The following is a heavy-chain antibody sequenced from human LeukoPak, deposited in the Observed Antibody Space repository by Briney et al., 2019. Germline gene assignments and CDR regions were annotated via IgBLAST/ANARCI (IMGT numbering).Heavy chain of an antibody. CDR1: GFTFNNAW. V-gene: IGHV3-15*01. CDR2: IKSKTDDGTT. CDR3: TKEGRPGWYLFDY. Sequence: PGGSLRLSCAASGFTFNNAWMSWVRQAPGKGLEWVGRIKSKTDDGTTDYAASVKGRFTISRDDSKNTLYLQMNSLRAEDTAVYYCTKEGRPGWYLFDYWGQGTLVTVSS. D-gene: IGHD6-19*01. J-gene: IGHJ4*02.